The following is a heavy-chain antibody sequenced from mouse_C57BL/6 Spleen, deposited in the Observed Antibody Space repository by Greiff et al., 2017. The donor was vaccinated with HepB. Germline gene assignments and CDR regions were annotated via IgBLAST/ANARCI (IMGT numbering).Heavy chain of an antibody. Sequence: VKLMESGAELVRPGTSVKVSCKASGYAFTNYLIEWVKQRPGQGLEWIGVINPGSGGTNYNEKFKGKATLTADKSSSTAYMQLSSLTSEDSAVYFCARGGSRSFYAMDYWGQGTSVTVSS. D-gene: IGHD1-1*01. J-gene: IGHJ4*01. CDR1: GYAFTNYL. CDR3: ARGGSRSFYAMDY. V-gene: IGHV1-54*01. CDR2: INPGSGGT.